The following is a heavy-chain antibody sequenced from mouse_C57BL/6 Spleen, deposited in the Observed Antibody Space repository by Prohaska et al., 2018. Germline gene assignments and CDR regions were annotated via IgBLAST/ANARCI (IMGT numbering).Heavy chain of an antibody. CDR1: DYY. J-gene: IGHJ2*01. D-gene: IGHD2-2*01. Sequence: DYYMNWVKQSHGKSLEWIGVINPYNGGTSYNQKFKGKATLTVDKSSSTAYMELNSLTSEDSAVYYCAREAYGYDPWDYWGQGTTLTVSS. CDR3: AREAYGYDPWDY. CDR2: INPYNGGT. V-gene: IGHV1-19*01.